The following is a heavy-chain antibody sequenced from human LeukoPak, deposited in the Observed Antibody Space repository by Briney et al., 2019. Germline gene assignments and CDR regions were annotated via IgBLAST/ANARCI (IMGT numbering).Heavy chain of an antibody. D-gene: IGHD2-15*01. CDR2: ISSSSSYI. CDR1: GFTFSSYS. Sequence: GSLRLSCAASGFTFSSYSMNWVRQAPGKGLEWVSSISSSSSYIYYADSVKGRFTISRDNAKNSLYLQMNRLRADDTAVYYCAKIMALYCSGGSCNEIDYWGQGTLVTVSS. V-gene: IGHV3-21*04. CDR3: AKIMALYCSGGSCNEIDY. J-gene: IGHJ4*02.